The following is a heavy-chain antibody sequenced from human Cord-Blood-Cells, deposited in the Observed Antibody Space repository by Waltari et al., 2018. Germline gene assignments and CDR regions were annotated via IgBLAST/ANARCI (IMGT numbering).Heavy chain of an antibody. CDR1: GGSFSGYY. Sequence: QVQLQQWGAGLLKPSETLSLTCAAYGGSFSGYYWSWSRQPPGKGLEWTWEINHSGSTNYNPSLKSRVTISVDTSKNQFSLKLSSVTAADTAVYYCARGQLGRPGYWGQGTLVTVSS. D-gene: IGHD1-1*01. V-gene: IGHV4-34*01. J-gene: IGHJ4*02. CDR3: ARGQLGRPGY. CDR2: INHSGST.